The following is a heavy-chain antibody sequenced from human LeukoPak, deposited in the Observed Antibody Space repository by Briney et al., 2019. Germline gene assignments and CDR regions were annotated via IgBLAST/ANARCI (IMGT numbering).Heavy chain of an antibody. D-gene: IGHD2-15*01. V-gene: IGHV4-61*01. Sequence: PSETLSLTCTVSGDSVTGGTYYWSWIRQPPGKGLEWIGYFYYSGSTNFNPSLKSRVTISVDTSKNQFSLKLSSVTAADTAVYYCARAGYCSGGSCFRVYYFDSWGQGALVTVSS. CDR3: ARAGYCSGGSCFRVYYFDS. CDR1: GDSVTGGTYY. J-gene: IGHJ4*02. CDR2: FYYSGST.